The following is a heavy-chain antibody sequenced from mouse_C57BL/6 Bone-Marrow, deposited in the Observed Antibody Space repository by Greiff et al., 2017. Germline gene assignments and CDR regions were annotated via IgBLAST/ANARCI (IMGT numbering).Heavy chain of an antibody. CDR1: GFTFSDAW. D-gene: IGHD1-1*01. CDR2: IRNKANNHAT. Sequence: EVNVVESGGGLVQPGGSMKLSCAASGFTFSDAWMDWVRQSPEKGLEWVAEIRNKANNHATYYAESVKGRFTISRDDSKSSVYLQMNSLRAEDTGIYYCTRAHYYGSPYWYFDVWGTGTTVTVSS. CDR3: TRAHYYGSPYWYFDV. V-gene: IGHV6-6*01. J-gene: IGHJ1*03.